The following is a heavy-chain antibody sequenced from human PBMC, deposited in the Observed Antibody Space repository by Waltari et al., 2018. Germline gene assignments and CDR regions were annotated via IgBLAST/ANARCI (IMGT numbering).Heavy chain of an antibody. D-gene: IGHD6-13*01. Sequence: QVQLVESGGGVVQPGRSLRLSCAASGFTFSSYGMHWVRQAPGKGLEWVAVIWYDGGNKYYADSVKGRFTISRDNSKNTLYLQMNSLRAEDTAVYYCAKGGAAGFDYWGQGTLVTVSS. J-gene: IGHJ4*02. CDR1: GFTFSSYG. CDR2: IWYDGGNK. CDR3: AKGGAAGFDY. V-gene: IGHV3-33*06.